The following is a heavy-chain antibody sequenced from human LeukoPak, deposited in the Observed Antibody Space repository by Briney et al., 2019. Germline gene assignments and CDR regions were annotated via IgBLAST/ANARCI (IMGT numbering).Heavy chain of an antibody. CDR1: GYSFTTYW. CDR3: ARHVASGAHFFYFDY. V-gene: IGHV5-51*01. J-gene: IGHJ4*02. Sequence: GESLKISCKGSGYSFTTYWIGWVRQMPGKGLEWMGIIYPGDSDTRCSPSFQGQVTFSADKSISTAYLHWSSLKASDTAMYYCARHVASGAHFFYFDYWGQGTLVTVSS. CDR2: IYPGDSDT. D-gene: IGHD3-3*02.